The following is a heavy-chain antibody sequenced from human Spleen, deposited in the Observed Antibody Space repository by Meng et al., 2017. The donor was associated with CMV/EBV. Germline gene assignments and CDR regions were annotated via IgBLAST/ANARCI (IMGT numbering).Heavy chain of an antibody. J-gene: IGHJ4*02. D-gene: IGHD3-10*01. Sequence: GESLKISCVAPGFTFGDYYMTWIRQAPGKGLECVSYISTSGNIKYYADSVKGRFTIFRDTAKNSLFLQMTSLRAEDTAIYYCARDPSGGSYSDYWGQGTLVTVSS. CDR2: ISTSGNIK. V-gene: IGHV3-11*01. CDR1: GFTFGDYY. CDR3: ARDPSGGSYSDY.